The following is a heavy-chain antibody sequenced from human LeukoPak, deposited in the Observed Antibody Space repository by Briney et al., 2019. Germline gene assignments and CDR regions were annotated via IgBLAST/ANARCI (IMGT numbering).Heavy chain of an antibody. CDR2: IRYDGSNK. D-gene: IGHD5-12*01. CDR3: AKGYSGYVGIDY. J-gene: IGHJ4*02. V-gene: IGHV3-30*02. CDR1: GFTFSSYG. Sequence: GGSLRLSCAASGFTFSSYGMHWVRQAPGKGLEWAAFIRYDGSNKYYADSVKGRFTISRDNSKNTLYLQMNSLRAEDTAVYYCAKGYSGYVGIDYWGQGTLVTVSS.